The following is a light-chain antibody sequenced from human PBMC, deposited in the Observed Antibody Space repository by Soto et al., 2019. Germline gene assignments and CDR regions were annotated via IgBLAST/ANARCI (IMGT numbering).Light chain of an antibody. CDR3: RSYTSSSTLV. J-gene: IGLJ2*01. Sequence: QYVLTQPASVSGSPGQSSTISCTGTSSDVGGYNYVSWYQQHPGKAPKLMIYDVSNRPSGVSNRFSGSKSGNTASLTISGLQAEDEADYYCRSYTSSSTLVFGGGTKVTVL. CDR1: SSDVGGYNY. V-gene: IGLV2-14*01. CDR2: DVS.